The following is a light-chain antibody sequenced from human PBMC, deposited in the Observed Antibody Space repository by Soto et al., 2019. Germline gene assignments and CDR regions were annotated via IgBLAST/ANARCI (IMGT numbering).Light chain of an antibody. CDR1: SGYSNYK. CDR3: GADHGSGSNFVVV. J-gene: IGLJ2*01. CDR2: VGTGVIVG. V-gene: IGLV9-49*01. Sequence: QSVLTQPPSASASLGASVTLTCTLSSGYSNYKVDWYQQRPGKGPRFVMRVGTGVIVGSKGDGIPDRFSVLGSGLNRYLTIENIQEEDESYYHCGADHGSGSNFVVVFGGGTKLTVL.